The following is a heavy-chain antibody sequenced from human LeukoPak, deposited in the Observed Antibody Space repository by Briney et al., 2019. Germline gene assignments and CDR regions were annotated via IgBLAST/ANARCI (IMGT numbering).Heavy chain of an antibody. J-gene: IGHJ6*04. Sequence: SETLSLTCAVCGGSFSGYYWRWLRQPPGKGLEWIGEINHSGSTNYNPFLKSRVTISVDTSKNQVSMKMSSVTAADTAVYYCARGVSIAGAGTAYYGMDVWGEGATVTVSS. CDR3: ARGVSIAGAGTAYYGMDV. V-gene: IGHV4-34*01. CDR1: GGSFSGYY. D-gene: IGHD6-13*01. CDR2: INHSGST.